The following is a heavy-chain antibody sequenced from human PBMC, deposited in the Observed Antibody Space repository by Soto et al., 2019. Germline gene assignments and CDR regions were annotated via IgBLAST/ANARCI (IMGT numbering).Heavy chain of an antibody. D-gene: IGHD3-3*01. V-gene: IGHV1-8*01. Sequence: ASVKVSCKASGYTFPSYDINCVRQATGQGLEWMGWMNPNSGNTGYAQKFQGRVTMTRNTSISTAYMEMSSLRSEDTAVYYCARSGKVRLLDRLEAWGQGTLVTVSS. CDR2: MNPNSGNT. J-gene: IGHJ4*02. CDR3: ARSGKVRLLDRLEA. CDR1: GYTFPSYD.